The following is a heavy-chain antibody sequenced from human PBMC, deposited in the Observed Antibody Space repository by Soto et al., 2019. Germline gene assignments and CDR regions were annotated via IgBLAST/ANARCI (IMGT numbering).Heavy chain of an antibody. J-gene: IGHJ4*02. Sequence: QVQLMQSGPEVKKPGASVKVSCKASDYTFTAYAITWVRQAPGQGLEWMGWISTYNGNTVYAQKLQDRVTMTTVTSTSPAHMELSSLRSDDTAVYYCAIDVSGSYRLVASWGQGALVTVSS. D-gene: IGHD1-26*01. CDR3: AIDVSGSYRLVAS. CDR2: ISTYNGNT. V-gene: IGHV1-18*01. CDR1: DYTFTAYA.